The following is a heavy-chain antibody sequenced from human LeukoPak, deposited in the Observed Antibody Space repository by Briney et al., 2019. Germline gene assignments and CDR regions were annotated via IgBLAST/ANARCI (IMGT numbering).Heavy chain of an antibody. CDR3: AGGWYGGDY. D-gene: IGHD6-19*01. J-gene: IGHJ4*02. CDR2: IYSGGST. V-gene: IGHV3-23*03. Sequence: GGSLRLSCAASGFTFSTYAMNWVRQAPGKGLDWVSVIYSGGSTYYADSVKGRFTISRDNSKNTLYLQMNSLRAEDTAVYYCAGGWYGGDYWGQGTLVTVSS. CDR1: GFTFSTYA.